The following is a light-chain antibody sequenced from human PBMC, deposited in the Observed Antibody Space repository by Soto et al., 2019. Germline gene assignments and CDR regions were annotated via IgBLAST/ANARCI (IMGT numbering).Light chain of an antibody. Sequence: QSALTQPASVSGSPGQSITISCTGSSSDVGGYNYVSWYQHQPGKAPKLMIYDVSNRPSGVSNRFSGSKSGNTASLIISGLQAEGEADYYCSSYTSSSTLSTYVFGTGTKVPVL. CDR2: DVS. J-gene: IGLJ1*01. CDR1: SSDVGGYNY. CDR3: SSYTSSSTLSTYV. V-gene: IGLV2-14*03.